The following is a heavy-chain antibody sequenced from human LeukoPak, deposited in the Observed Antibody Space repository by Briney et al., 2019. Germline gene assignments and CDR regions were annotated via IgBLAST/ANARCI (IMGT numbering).Heavy chain of an antibody. Sequence: GGSLILSCSASGFTFSSYEMNWVRRARGKGVEWVSYMCSSGNTIYYADTVKGRFTMSRDKAKTSLYLQMNSLRAEDTAVYYCAREPLRSCSGGNCYNDYWGQGTLVTVSS. CDR1: GFTFSSYE. CDR3: AREPLRSCSGGNCYNDY. CDR2: MCSSGNTI. V-gene: IGHV3-48*03. J-gene: IGHJ4*02. D-gene: IGHD2-15*01.